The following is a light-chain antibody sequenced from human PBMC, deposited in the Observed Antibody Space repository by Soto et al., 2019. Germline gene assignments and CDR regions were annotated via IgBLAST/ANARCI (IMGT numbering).Light chain of an antibody. J-gene: IGLJ2*01. Sequence: QAVVTQPPSASGTPAQRVTISCSGSSSNIGSNYVYWYQQLPGTAPKLLIYRNNQRPSGVPDRFSGSKSGTSASLAISGLRSEDEADYYCAAWDDSLSVVFGGGTKVTVL. CDR1: SSNIGSNY. CDR3: AAWDDSLSVV. CDR2: RNN. V-gene: IGLV1-47*01.